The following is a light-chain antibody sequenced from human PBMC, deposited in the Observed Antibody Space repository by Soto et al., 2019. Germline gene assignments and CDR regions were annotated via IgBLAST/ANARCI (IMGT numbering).Light chain of an antibody. J-gene: IGLJ3*02. CDR1: SGHSSYA. CDR2: LNNDGSH. V-gene: IGLV4-69*01. CDR3: CSYAGNNTLV. Sequence: QSVLTQSPSASASLGASVKLTCTLSSGHSSYAIAWHQKQPGKGPRYLMDLNNDGSHTKGDGIPDRFSGSSSGADRYLIISSLQSEDEADYYCCSYAGNNTLVFGGGTKLTVL.